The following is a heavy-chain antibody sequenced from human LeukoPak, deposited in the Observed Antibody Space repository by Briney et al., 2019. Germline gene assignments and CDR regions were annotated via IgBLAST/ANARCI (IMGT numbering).Heavy chain of an antibody. V-gene: IGHV3-23*01. J-gene: IGHJ4*02. Sequence: GGSLRLSCAASGFTVSSNYMSWVRQAPGKGLEWVSAISGSGGSTYYADSVKGRFSISRDDSKNTLYLQMNSLRVEDTAIYYCAKVKWSSSGALDYWGQGTLVSVSS. D-gene: IGHD6-25*01. CDR2: ISGSGGST. CDR3: AKVKWSSSGALDY. CDR1: GFTVSSNY.